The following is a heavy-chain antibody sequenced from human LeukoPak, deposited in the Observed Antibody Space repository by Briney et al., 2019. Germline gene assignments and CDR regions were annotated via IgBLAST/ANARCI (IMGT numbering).Heavy chain of an antibody. D-gene: IGHD4-17*01. Sequence: QPGRSLRLSCAASGFTFSSYGMHWVRQAPGKGLEWVAVISYDGSNKYYADSVKGRFTISRDNSKNTLYLQMNSLRAEDTAVYYCAKDPEGGTVTTEPYGMDVWGQGTTVTVSS. CDR3: AKDPEGGTVTTEPYGMDV. CDR1: GFTFSSYG. V-gene: IGHV3-30*18. J-gene: IGHJ6*02. CDR2: ISYDGSNK.